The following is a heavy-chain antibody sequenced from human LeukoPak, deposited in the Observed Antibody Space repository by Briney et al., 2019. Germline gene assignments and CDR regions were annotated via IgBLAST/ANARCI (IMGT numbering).Heavy chain of an antibody. J-gene: IGHJ6*03. CDR2: IYPGDSDT. CDR3: ARHANNYDILTGQGDYYMDV. V-gene: IGHV5-51*01. CDR1: GYSFTSYW. D-gene: IGHD3-9*01. Sequence: GESLKISCKGSGYSFTSYWIGWVRQMPGKGLEWMGIIYPGDSDTRYSPSFQGQVTISADKSISTAYLQWSSLKASDTAMYYCARHANNYDILTGQGDYYMDVWGKGTTVTISS.